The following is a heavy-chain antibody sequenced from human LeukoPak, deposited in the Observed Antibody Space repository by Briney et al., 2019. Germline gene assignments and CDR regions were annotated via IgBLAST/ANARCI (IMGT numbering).Heavy chain of an antibody. CDR2: INPNSGGT. CDR3: ASDPRGYSYGYSVWFDP. CDR1: GYTFTGYY. J-gene: IGHJ5*02. D-gene: IGHD5-18*01. V-gene: IGHV1-2*02. Sequence: ASVKVSCKASGYTFTGYYMHWVRQAPGQGLEWMGWINPNSGGTNCAQKFQGRVTITADESTSTAYMELSSLRSEDTAVYYCASDPRGYSYGYSVWFDPWGQGTLVTVSS.